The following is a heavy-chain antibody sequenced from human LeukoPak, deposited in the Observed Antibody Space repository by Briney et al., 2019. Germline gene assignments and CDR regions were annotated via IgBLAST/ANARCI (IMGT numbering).Heavy chain of an antibody. D-gene: IGHD5-18*01. CDR3: ARIKQLWLRRWFDP. J-gene: IGHJ5*02. CDR1: GYTFTGYY. V-gene: IGHV1-2*02. Sequence: ASVKVSCKASGYTFTGYYMRWVRQAPGQGLEWMGWINPNSGGTNYAQKFQGRVTMTRDTSISTAYMELSRLRSDDTAVYYCARIKQLWLRRWFDPWGQGTLVTVSS. CDR2: INPNSGGT.